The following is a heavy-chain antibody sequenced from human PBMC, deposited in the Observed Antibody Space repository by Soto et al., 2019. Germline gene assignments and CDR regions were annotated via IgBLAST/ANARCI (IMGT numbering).Heavy chain of an antibody. CDR2: IGGDGRVT. Sequence: EVQLLESGGGLVQPGGSLRLSCEASGFTFSSYDLSWVRQAPGKGLEWVSVIGGDGRVTLYPDSVKGRFTISRDNSKNTLYLQMNSLRAEDTARYYCARRLPGGGRTFDYWGQGTLVTVSS. D-gene: IGHD2-15*01. CDR3: ARRLPGGGRTFDY. V-gene: IGHV3-23*01. J-gene: IGHJ4*02. CDR1: GFTFSSYD.